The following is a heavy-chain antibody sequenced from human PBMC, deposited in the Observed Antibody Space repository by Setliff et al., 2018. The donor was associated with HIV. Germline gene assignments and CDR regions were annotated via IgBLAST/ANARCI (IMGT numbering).Heavy chain of an antibody. CDR3: ASRGIVVVTMSMPDEFFVH. CDR1: GGSINSDNYY. J-gene: IGHJ1*01. Sequence: PSETLSLTCSVSGGSINSDNYYRGWIRQAPGKGLEWIGSIYYSGTTYYNPSLRGRVTISVDRSRNQFSLTLNSVTAADTATYYCASRGIVVVTMSMPDEFFVHWGHGTLVTVSS. D-gene: IGHD2-21*02. CDR2: IYYSGTT. V-gene: IGHV4-39*01.